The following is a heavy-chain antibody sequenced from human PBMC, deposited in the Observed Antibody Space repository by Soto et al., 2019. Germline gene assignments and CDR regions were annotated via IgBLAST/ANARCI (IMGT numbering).Heavy chain of an antibody. CDR1: GFTVSSNY. Sequence: PGGSLRLSCAASGFTVSSNYMSWVRQAPGKGLEWVSVIYSGGSTYYADSVKGRFTISRHNSKNTLYLQMNSLRAEDTAVYYCARDHIAAAGTVAFDIWGQGTMVTVSS. D-gene: IGHD6-13*01. CDR3: ARDHIAAAGTVAFDI. CDR2: IYSGGST. V-gene: IGHV3-53*04. J-gene: IGHJ3*02.